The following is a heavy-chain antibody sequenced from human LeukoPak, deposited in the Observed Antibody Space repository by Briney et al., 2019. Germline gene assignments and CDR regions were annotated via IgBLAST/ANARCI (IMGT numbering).Heavy chain of an antibody. D-gene: IGHD3-22*01. V-gene: IGHV3-23*01. J-gene: IGHJ4*02. CDR2: ISGSGGST. Sequence: GGSLRLSCAASGFTFSSYAMSWVRQAPGKGLEWVSAISGSGGSTYYADSVKGRFTISRDNSKNTLYLQMNSLRAEDTAVYYCAKFPITMIVVVITYFDYWGQGTLVTVSS. CDR1: GFTFSSYA. CDR3: AKFPITMIVVVITYFDY.